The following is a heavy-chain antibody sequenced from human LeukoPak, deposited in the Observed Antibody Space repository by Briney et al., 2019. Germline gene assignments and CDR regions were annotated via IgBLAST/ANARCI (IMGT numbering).Heavy chain of an antibody. CDR1: GGSISSGDYY. J-gene: IGHJ4*02. Sequence: SETLSLTCTVSGGSISSGDYYWSWIRQPPGKGLEWIGYIYYSGSTYYNPSLKSRVTISVDTSKNQFSLKLSSVTAADTAVYYCAREALSYDSSGPDYWGQGTLVTVPS. D-gene: IGHD3-22*01. V-gene: IGHV4-30-4*01. CDR3: AREALSYDSSGPDY. CDR2: IYYSGST.